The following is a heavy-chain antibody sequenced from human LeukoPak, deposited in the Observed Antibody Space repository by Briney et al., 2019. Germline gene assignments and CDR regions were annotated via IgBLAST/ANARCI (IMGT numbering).Heavy chain of an antibody. CDR2: INSDGINP. D-gene: IGHD1-26*01. CDR1: GITFSSDW. Sequence: PGGSLRLSCAASGITFSSDWMHWVRQAPGKGLVWVSRINSDGINPDYLDSVKGRFTISRDNAKNTLYLQMNSLRAEDTAVYYCARGPYSGIMGGWGQGTLVTVSS. CDR3: ARGPYSGIMGG. J-gene: IGHJ4*02. V-gene: IGHV3-74*01.